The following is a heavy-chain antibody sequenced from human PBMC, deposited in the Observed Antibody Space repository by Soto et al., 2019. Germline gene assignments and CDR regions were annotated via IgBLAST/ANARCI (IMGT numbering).Heavy chain of an antibody. Sequence: QVQLVQSGAEVKKPGSSVKVSCKASGGTLNKHAITWVRRAPGEGLEWVGGIIPMFGIPNYSKKFQGTVTITADDSTNTSHMVLNSLTSDDTAVYYCARGGTSGWLKGAYDVWGQGTMVTVSS. J-gene: IGHJ3*01. V-gene: IGHV1-69*01. CDR1: GGTLNKHA. CDR3: ARGGTSGWLKGAYDV. D-gene: IGHD6-19*01. CDR2: IIPMFGIP.